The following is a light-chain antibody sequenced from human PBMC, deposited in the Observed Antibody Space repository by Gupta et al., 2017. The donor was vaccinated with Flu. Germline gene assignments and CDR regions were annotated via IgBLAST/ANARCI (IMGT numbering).Light chain of an antibody. J-gene: IGLJ1*01. CDR3: QVWDTSAYV. CDR2: KDN. V-gene: IGLV3-9*01. Sequence: ALGKTARSTCGGFKIGTRNVHWYQQKPGQALVLVLFKDNTRPSGIPERFSGSNSGNTATLTISRAQGEDEAYYYCQVWDTSAYVFGTGTRVTVL. CDR1: KIGTRN.